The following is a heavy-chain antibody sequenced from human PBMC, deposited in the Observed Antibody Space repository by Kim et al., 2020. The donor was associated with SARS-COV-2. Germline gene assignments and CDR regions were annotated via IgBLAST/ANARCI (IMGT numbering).Heavy chain of an antibody. V-gene: IGHV3-30*18. J-gene: IGHJ4*01. D-gene: IGHD1-26*01. CDR3: AKDLGGVGATSPVDY. Sequence: GGSLRLSCAASGFTFSSYGMHWVRQAPGKGLEWVAVISYDGSNKYYADSVKGRFTISRDNSKNTLYLQMNSLRAEDTAVYYCAKDLGGVGATSPVDYWG. CDR1: GFTFSSYG. CDR2: ISYDGSNK.